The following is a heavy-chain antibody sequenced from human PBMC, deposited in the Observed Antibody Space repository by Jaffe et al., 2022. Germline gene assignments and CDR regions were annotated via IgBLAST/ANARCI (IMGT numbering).Heavy chain of an antibody. CDR2: VYTSGST. D-gene: IGHD1-26*01. J-gene: IGHJ4*02. CDR1: GGSISSGFYY. V-gene: IGHV4-61*02. Sequence: QVQLQESGPGLVKPSQTLSLTCTVSGGSISSGFYYWSWIRQPAGKGLEWIGRVYTSGSTNYNPSLKSRVTISVDTSKNQFSLKLSSVTAADTAVYYCARDHSGTYSEYFDYWGQGTLVTVSS. CDR3: ARDHSGTYSEYFDY.